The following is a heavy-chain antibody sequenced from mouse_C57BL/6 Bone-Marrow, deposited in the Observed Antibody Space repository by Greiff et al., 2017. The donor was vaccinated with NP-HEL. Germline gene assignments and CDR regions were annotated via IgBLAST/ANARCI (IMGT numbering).Heavy chain of an antibody. CDR3: ARPFPAMEY. Sequence: EVQLVESGGDLVKPGGSLKLSCAASGFTFSSYGMSWVRQTPDKRLEWVATISSGGSYTYYPDSVKGRFTISRDNAKNTLYLQMSSLKSEDTAMYYCARPFPAMEYWGQGTSVTVSS. J-gene: IGHJ4*01. V-gene: IGHV5-6*01. CDR1: GFTFSSYG. CDR2: ISSGGSYT.